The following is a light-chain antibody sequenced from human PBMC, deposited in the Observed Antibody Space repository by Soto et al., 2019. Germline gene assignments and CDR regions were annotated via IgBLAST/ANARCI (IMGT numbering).Light chain of an antibody. CDR1: QLVHSSS. CDR2: GSS. V-gene: IGKV3-20*01. Sequence: EMGLTHSPGPLSWSPGERATLFFRAMQLVHSSSIAIHQQKPGQAPRLLIYGSSSRATGIPDRFRASGSGTDCTLTISRLESEDSAVYYCQQYGSSPITFGQGTQLQIK. CDR3: QQYGSSPIT. J-gene: IGKJ5*01.